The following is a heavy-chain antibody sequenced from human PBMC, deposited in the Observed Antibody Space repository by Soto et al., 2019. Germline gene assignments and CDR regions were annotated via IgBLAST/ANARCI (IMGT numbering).Heavy chain of an antibody. CDR3: ARGGAGWLVRYYYYYGMDV. CDR1: GGTFSSYA. Sequence: SVKVSCKASGGTFSSYAISWVRQAPGQGLEWMGGIIPIFGSTSYAQKFQGRVTMTRDTSTSTVYMELSSLRSEDTAVYYCARGGAGWLVRYYYYYGMDVWGQGTTVTVSS. CDR2: IIPIFGST. J-gene: IGHJ6*02. V-gene: IGHV1-69*05. D-gene: IGHD6-19*01.